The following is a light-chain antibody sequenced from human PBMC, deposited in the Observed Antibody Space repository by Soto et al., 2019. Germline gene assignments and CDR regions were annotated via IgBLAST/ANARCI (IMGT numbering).Light chain of an antibody. Sequence: QSSPTRPAAMSGSPGQSISSSCSGARSDIGSYNLHSWYKQPTGRVPKVMIYAVDTRPSGVSTRFSGSKSGNTASLTISGLQSEDEADYYCWAYAGSTSYVFGTGTKVTVL. J-gene: IGLJ1*01. V-gene: IGLV2-23*02. CDR3: WAYAGSTSYV. CDR1: RSDIGSYNL. CDR2: AVD.